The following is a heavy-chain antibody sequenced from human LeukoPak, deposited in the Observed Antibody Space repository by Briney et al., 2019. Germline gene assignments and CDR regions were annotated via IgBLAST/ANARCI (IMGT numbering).Heavy chain of an antibody. V-gene: IGHV3-53*01. J-gene: IGHJ4*02. D-gene: IGHD6-19*01. CDR3: ARGGSSGWYWGVFDY. CDR1: GFTVSSNY. CDR2: IYSGGST. Sequence: PGGSLRLSCAASGFTVSSNYMSWARQAPGKGLEWVSVIYSGGSTYYADSVKGRVTISRDNSKNTLYLQMNSLRAEDTAVYYCARGGSSGWYWGVFDYWGQGTLVTVSS.